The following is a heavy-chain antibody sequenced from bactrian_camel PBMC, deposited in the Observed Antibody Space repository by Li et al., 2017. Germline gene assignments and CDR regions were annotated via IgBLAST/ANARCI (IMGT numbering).Heavy chain of an antibody. J-gene: IGHJ4*01. Sequence: QVQLVESGGGSAQPGGSLRLSCGASGHTYSSNCMAWFRQVPGKEREGVAFIDTDGTTSYEDTVKGRYTISKDSAKNTLYLQMNSLKPEDTAMYYCAAVLFLGRRCPREYVLFGQGTQVTVS. CDR2: IDTDGTT. CDR1: GHTYSSNC. V-gene: IGHV3S53*01. D-gene: IGHD2*01.